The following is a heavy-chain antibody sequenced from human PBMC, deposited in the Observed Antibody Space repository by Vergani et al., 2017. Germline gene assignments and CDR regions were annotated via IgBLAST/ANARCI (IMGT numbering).Heavy chain of an antibody. CDR2: IYYSGST. CDR3: ARGGVTTVTTGAFDI. J-gene: IGHJ3*02. D-gene: IGHD4-11*01. CDR1: GGSISSSSYY. V-gene: IGHV4-39*07. Sequence: QMQLQESGPGLVKPSETLSLTCTVSGGSISSSSYYWGWIRQPPGKGLEWIGSIYYSGSTYYNPSLKSRVTISVDTSKNQFSLKLSSVTAADTAVYYCARGGVTTVTTGAFDIWGQGTMVNVSS.